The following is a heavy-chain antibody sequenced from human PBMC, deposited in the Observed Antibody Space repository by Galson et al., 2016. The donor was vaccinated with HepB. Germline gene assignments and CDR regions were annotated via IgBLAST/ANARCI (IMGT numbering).Heavy chain of an antibody. CDR1: GFSLSSYW. J-gene: IGHJ5*02. CDR3: VRKRYYYENKKGWFDL. CDR2: IDQSERER. D-gene: IGHD3-22*01. V-gene: IGHV3-7*03. Sequence: SLRLSCAASGFSLSSYWMSWVRQAPGKGLEWVASIDQSERERDYVDSVKGRLTIFRDNAKNALYLQMNSLRVEDTAVYHCVRKRYYYENKKGWFDLWGQGALGTVSS.